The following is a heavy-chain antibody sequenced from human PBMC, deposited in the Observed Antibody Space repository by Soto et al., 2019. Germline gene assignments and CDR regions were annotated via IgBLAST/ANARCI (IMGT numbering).Heavy chain of an antibody. J-gene: IGHJ5*01. Sequence: GGSLRLSCAASGFTFSSYAMSWVRQAPGKGLEWVSAISGSGGSTYQADSVKGRLTISRDNYKNTLYLQMDSLRVEDTAVYYCAKVKVGGGYHDRGGSFDWWGQGTLVTVSS. D-gene: IGHD3-16*01. CDR3: AKVKVGGGYHDRGGSFDW. V-gene: IGHV3-23*01. CDR2: ISGSGGST. CDR1: GFTFSSYA.